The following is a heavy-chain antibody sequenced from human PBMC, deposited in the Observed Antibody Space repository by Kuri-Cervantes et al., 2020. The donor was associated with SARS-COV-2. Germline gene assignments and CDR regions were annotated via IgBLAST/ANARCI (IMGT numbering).Heavy chain of an antibody. J-gene: IGHJ4*02. D-gene: IGHD6-6*01. CDR2: INPNSGGT. CDR3: AREYDQKCSSYGY. CDR1: GYTFTGYY. Sequence: ASVKVSCKASGYTFTGYYMHWVRQAPGQGLEWMGWINPNSGGTNYAQKFQGRVTMTRNTSISTAYMILSSLRSQDTAVYYCAREYDQKCSSYGYWGQGTLVTVSS. V-gene: IGHV1-2*02.